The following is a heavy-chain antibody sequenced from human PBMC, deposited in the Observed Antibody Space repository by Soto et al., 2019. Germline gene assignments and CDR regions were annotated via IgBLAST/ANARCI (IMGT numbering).Heavy chain of an antibody. Sequence: EVQLVESGGGLVQPGGSLRLSCAASGFTFSSYWMHWVRQTAGKGLVWVSRIDIAGSTTTYADSVKGRFTISRDNAKNTLYLQMNSLRAEDTAVYYCARDQTVAGPTTFDYCGQGTLVTVSS. CDR3: ARDQTVAGPTTFDY. CDR1: GFTFSSYW. CDR2: IDIAGSTT. D-gene: IGHD6-19*01. V-gene: IGHV3-74*01. J-gene: IGHJ4*02.